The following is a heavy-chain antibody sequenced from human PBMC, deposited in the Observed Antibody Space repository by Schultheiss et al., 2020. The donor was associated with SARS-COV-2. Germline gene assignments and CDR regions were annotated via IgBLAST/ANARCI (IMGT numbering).Heavy chain of an antibody. V-gene: IGHV4-34*01. CDR2: INHSGST. Sequence: SETLSLTCAVYGGSFSGYYWSWIRQPPGKGLEWIGEINHSGSTNYNPSLKSRVTISVDTSKNQFSLKLSSVTAADTAVYYCAREYMQLERRFSPTDYWGQGTLVTVSS. D-gene: IGHD1-1*01. J-gene: IGHJ4*02. CDR3: AREYMQLERRFSPTDY. CDR1: GGSFSGYY.